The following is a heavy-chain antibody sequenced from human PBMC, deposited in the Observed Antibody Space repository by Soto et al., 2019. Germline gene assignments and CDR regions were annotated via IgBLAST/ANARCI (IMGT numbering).Heavy chain of an antibody. CDR2: IWYDGSKK. D-gene: IGHD2-21*02. J-gene: IGHJ4*02. V-gene: IGHV3-33*01. CDR3: ARSWGDSDGPTSYSGY. Sequence: QVQLVESGGGVVQPGRSLRLSCAASGFSFSNYGMHWVRQAPGKGLEWVAVIWYDGSKKYYAESVKGRFTISRDNSKNTLYLQMNSLRAEDTAVYYCARSWGDSDGPTSYSGYWGQGTLVTVSS. CDR1: GFSFSNYG.